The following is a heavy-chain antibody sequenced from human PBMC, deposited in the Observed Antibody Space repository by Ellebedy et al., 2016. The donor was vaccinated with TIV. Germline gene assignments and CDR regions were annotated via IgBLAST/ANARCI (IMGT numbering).Heavy chain of an antibody. CDR2: ISYDGSNK. CDR1: GFTFSSYP. J-gene: IGHJ5*02. D-gene: IGHD6-13*01. Sequence: GESLKISCAASGFTFSSYPMHWVRQAPGKGLEWVAVISYDGSNKYYADSVKGRFTISRDNSKNTLYLQMNSLRADDTAVYYCARGLGGSSWYLIDPWGQGTLSPSPQ. CDR3: ARGLGGSSWYLIDP. V-gene: IGHV3-30-3*01.